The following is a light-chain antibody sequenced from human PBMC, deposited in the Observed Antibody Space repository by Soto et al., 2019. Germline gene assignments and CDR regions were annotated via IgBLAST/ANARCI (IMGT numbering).Light chain of an antibody. J-gene: IGKJ1*01. CDR2: AAS. V-gene: IGKV3-15*01. CDR3: QQYSNWPRT. Sequence: EIVMTQSPATLSVSPGERATLSCRASQSVSSNLAWYQQNPGHAPRLLIYAASTRATGIPARFSGSGSGTEFTLSISSLQSKDFAVYYCQQYSNWPRTFGQGTKVDI. CDR1: QSVSSN.